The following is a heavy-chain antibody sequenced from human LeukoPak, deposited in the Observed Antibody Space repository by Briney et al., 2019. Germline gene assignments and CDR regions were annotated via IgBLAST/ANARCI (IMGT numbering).Heavy chain of an antibody. CDR3: ARDGAYCSSTSCYTVDAFDI. J-gene: IGHJ3*02. Sequence: GASVKVSCKASGYTFTSYYMHWVRQAPGQGLEWMGIINPSGGSTSYAQKFQGRVTMTRDTSTSTVYTELSSLRSEDTAVYYCARDGAYCSSTSCYTVDAFDIWGQGTTVTVSS. CDR2: INPSGGST. D-gene: IGHD2-2*02. CDR1: GYTFTSYY. V-gene: IGHV1-46*03.